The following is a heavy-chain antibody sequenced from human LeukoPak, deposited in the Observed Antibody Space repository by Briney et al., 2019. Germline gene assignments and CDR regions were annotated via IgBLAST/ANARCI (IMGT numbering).Heavy chain of an antibody. CDR3: ARELGGFDH. CDR1: GDSVSSNSAA. D-gene: IGHD3-16*01. CDR2: TYYRSQWYN. J-gene: IGHJ4*02. V-gene: IGHV6-1*01. Sequence: SQTLSLTCAISGDSVSSNSAAWNWIRQSPSRGLKWLGRTYYRSQWYNEYGVPVKSRLTISTDTSKNQFSLQLNSVTPEDTAAYYCARELGGFDHWGQGTLVTVSS.